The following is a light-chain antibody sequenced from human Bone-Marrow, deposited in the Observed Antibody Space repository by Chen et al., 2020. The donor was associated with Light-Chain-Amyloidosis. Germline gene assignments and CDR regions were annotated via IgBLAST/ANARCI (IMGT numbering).Light chain of an antibody. CDR2: DDS. Sequence: QSALTQPASVSGSPGQSITISCTGTSSDVGSYNLVSWYQQHPGKVPNLMIYDDSKRPSGVSDRFSGSKSGNAASLTISGLHAADEADYYCSSYAGGPTFVIFGGGTKLTVL. CDR1: SSDVGSYNL. J-gene: IGLJ2*01. CDR3: SSYAGGPTFVI. V-gene: IGLV2-23*02.